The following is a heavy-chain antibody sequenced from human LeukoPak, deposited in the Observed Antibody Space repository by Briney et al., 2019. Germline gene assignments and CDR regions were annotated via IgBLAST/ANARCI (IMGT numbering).Heavy chain of an antibody. J-gene: IGHJ4*02. CDR1: GYTFTGYY. D-gene: IGHD5-24*01. V-gene: IGHV1-2*02. Sequence: ASVKVSCKASGYTFTGYYMHWVRQAPGQGLEWMGWIDPNSGLGGTNSAQKFQGRVTVTEDTSTDTTYMELSSLRSEDTAVYYCATEANNSDYWGQGTLVTVSS. CDR3: ATEANNSDY. CDR2: IDPNSGLGGT.